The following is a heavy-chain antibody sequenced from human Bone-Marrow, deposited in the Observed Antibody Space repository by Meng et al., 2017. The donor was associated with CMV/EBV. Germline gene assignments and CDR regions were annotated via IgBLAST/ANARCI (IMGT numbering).Heavy chain of an antibody. CDR2: IQYDGSNK. D-gene: IGHD1-7*01. CDR1: GFTFSTYG. V-gene: IGHV3-30*02. CDR3: ARGNYRYYFDY. J-gene: IGHJ4*02. Sequence: GGSLRLSCAASGFTFSTYGLHWVRQAPGKGLECVAFIQYDGSNKYYTDSVKGRFTISRDNSKNMVYLQMNSLRAKDTAVYYCARGNYRYYFDYWGQGTLVTVSS.